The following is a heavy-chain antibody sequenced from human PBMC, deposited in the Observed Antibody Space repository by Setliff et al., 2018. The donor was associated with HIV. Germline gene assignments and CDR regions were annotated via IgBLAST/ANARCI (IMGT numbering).Heavy chain of an antibody. CDR3: ARDGRHDRNRWYVTHQYFKH. J-gene: IGHJ1*01. CDR1: GGSINSHY. CDR2: IYYSGLT. Sequence: SETLSLTCTVSGGSINSHYWSWLRQPPGKGLEWIGYIYYSGLTSYNPSLKSRVTISVDTSKKQFSLRLSSVTAADTAVYYCARDGRHDRNRWYVTHQYFKHWGQGTLVTVSS. D-gene: IGHD2-15*01. V-gene: IGHV4-59*11.